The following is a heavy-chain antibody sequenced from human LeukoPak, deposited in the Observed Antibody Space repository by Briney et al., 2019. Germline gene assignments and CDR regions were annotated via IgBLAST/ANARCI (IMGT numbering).Heavy chain of an antibody. Sequence: PGGSLRLSCEVSGFTFSNYLMMWVRQAPGKGLEWVASIDEDGSETNYVDSVTGRFTVSRNHAKHSLFLQMNSLRAEDTAVYYCVRYGRRANDQPFDVWGQGTMVTVSS. CDR2: IDEDGSET. J-gene: IGHJ3*01. CDR1: GFTFSNYL. V-gene: IGHV3-7*01. CDR3: VRYGRRANDQPFDV. D-gene: IGHD1-1*01.